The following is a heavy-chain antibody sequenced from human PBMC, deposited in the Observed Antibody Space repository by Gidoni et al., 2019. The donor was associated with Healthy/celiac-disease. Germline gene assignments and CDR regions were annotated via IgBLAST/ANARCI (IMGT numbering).Heavy chain of an antibody. V-gene: IGHV3-53*01. CDR3: ASPLVVRAAVDYYGMDV. CDR2: IYSGGST. Sequence: EVQLVESGGGLIQPGGSLRLSCAASVFTVSSNYMSWVRQAPGKGLEWVSVIYSGGSTDYADSVKGRCTISRDNSKNTLNLQMNSLRAEDTAVYYCASPLVVRAAVDYYGMDVWGQGTTVTVSS. CDR1: VFTVSSNY. J-gene: IGHJ6*02. D-gene: IGHD2-2*01.